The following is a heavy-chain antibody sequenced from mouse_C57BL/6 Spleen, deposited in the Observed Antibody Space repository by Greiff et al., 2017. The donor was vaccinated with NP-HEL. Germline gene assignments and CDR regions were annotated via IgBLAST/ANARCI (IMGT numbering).Heavy chain of an antibody. D-gene: IGHD4-1*01. Sequence: QVQLQQPGAELVKPGASVKLSCKASGYTFTSYWMHWVKQRPGQGLEWIGMIHPNSGSTNYNEKFKSKATLTVDKSSSTAYMQLSSLTSEDAAVDYCALTGTRYFDYWGQGTTLTVSS. V-gene: IGHV1-64*01. CDR1: GYTFTSYW. J-gene: IGHJ2*01. CDR3: ALTGTRYFDY. CDR2: IHPNSGST.